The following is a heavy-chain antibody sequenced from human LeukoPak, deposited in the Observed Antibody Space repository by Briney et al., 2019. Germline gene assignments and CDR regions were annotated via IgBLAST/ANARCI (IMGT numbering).Heavy chain of an antibody. D-gene: IGHD3-3*01. CDR1: GDSISSYY. Sequence: KPSETLSLTCTVSGDSISSYYCTWIRQPAGRGLEWIGRIYSSGSTSYNPSLKSRVTMSVDTSKNQSSLNLTSVTAADTAVYYCATEESGYWGQGTLVTVSS. V-gene: IGHV4-4*07. J-gene: IGHJ4*02. CDR3: ATEESGY. CDR2: IYSSGST.